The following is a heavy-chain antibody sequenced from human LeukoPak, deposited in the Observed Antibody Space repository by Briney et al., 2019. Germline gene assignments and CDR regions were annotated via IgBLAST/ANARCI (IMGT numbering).Heavy chain of an antibody. CDR3: AKDLRSGRAYYFDY. D-gene: IGHD3-3*01. J-gene: IGHJ4*02. CDR1: GFTFDDYA. CDR2: ISWNSGSI. V-gene: IGHV3-9*01. Sequence: GGSLRLSCAASGFTFDDYAMHWVRQAPGKGLEWVSGISWNSGSIGYADSVKGRFTISRDNAKNSLYLQMNSLRAEDTALYYCAKDLRSGRAYYFDYWGQGTLVTVSS.